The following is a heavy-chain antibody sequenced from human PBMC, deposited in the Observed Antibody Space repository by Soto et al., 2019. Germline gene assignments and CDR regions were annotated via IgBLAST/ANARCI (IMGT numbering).Heavy chain of an antibody. CDR1: GGTFSSYA. Sequence: ASVKVSCKASGGTFSSYAISWVRQAPGQGLEWMGGIIPIFGTANYAQKFQGRVTITADESTSTAYMELSSLRSGDTAVYYCARNGVIVGATNFDYWGQGTPVPVSS. CDR2: IIPIFGTA. D-gene: IGHD1-26*01. V-gene: IGHV1-69*13. J-gene: IGHJ4*02. CDR3: ARNGVIVGATNFDY.